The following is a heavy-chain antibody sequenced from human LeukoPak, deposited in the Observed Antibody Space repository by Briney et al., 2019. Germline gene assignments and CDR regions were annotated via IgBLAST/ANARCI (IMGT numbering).Heavy chain of an antibody. V-gene: IGHV3-23*01. J-gene: IGHJ4*02. D-gene: IGHD3-10*01. CDR3: AKLLLWFGEWGDY. Sequence: PGGSLRLSCAASGFTFSSYAVSWVRQAPGKGLEWVSAISGSGGSTYYADSVKARFTISRDNSKNTLYLQMNSLRAEDTAVYYRAKLLLWFGEWGDYWGQGTLVTVSS. CDR1: GFTFSSYA. CDR2: ISGSGGST.